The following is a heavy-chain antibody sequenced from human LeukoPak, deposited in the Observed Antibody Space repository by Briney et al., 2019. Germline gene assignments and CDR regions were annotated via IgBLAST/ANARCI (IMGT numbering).Heavy chain of an antibody. CDR3: ASGVVYYYYYYMDV. CDR1: GGTFSSYA. CDR2: IIPILGTA. D-gene: IGHD3-3*01. V-gene: IGHV1-69*05. J-gene: IGHJ6*03. Sequence: GASVKVSCKASGGTFSSYAISWVRQAPGQGLEWMGGIIPILGTANYAQKFQGRVTITTDESTSTAYMELSSLRSEDTAVYYRASGVVYYYYYYMDVWGKGTTVTVSS.